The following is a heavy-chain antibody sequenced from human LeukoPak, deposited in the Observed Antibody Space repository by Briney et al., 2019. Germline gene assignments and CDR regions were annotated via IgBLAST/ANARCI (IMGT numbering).Heavy chain of an antibody. Sequence: GGSLRLSCAASGFTFSSCAMHWVRQAPGKGLEWVAVISYDGSNKYYADSVKGRFTISRDNSKNTLYLQMNSLRAEDTAVYYCAKDRGDNWFDPWGQGTLVTVSS. V-gene: IGHV3-30-3*01. CDR1: GFTFSSCA. J-gene: IGHJ5*02. D-gene: IGHD3-10*01. CDR2: ISYDGSNK. CDR3: AKDRGDNWFDP.